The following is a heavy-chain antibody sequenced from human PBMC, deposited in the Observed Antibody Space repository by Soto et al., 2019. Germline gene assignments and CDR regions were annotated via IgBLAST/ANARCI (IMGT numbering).Heavy chain of an antibody. D-gene: IGHD6-13*01. CDR3: ARQHEEQQLVLVNGYYYYYYMDV. J-gene: IGHJ6*03. CDR2: IYYSGST. Sequence: SETLSLTCTVSGGSISSYYWSWIRQPPGKGLEWIGYIYYSGSTNYNPSLKSRVTISVDTSKNQFSLKLSSVTAADTAVYYCARQHEEQQLVLVNGYYYYYYMDVWGKGTTVTVSS. CDR1: GGSISSYY. V-gene: IGHV4-59*08.